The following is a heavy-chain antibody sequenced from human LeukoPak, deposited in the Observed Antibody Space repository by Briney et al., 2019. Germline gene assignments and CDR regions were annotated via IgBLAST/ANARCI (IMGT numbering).Heavy chain of an antibody. D-gene: IGHD2-15*01. CDR3: ARHKRRYCSGGSCYANYYYYYYMDV. Sequence: SETLSLTCTVSGYSISSGYYWGWIRQPPGKGLEWIGSIYYSGSTYYNPSLKSRVTISVDTSKNQFSLKLSSVTAADTAVYYCARHKRRYCSGGSCYANYYYYYYMDVWGKGTTVTISS. V-gene: IGHV4-38-2*02. CDR2: IYYSGST. CDR1: GYSISSGYY. J-gene: IGHJ6*03.